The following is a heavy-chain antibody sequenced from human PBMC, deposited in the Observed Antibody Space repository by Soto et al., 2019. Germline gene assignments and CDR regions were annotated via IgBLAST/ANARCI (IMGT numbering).Heavy chain of an antibody. J-gene: IGHJ4*02. CDR1: GGSISSYY. CDR3: ATLVGYYEIDY. Sequence: SETLSLTCTVSGGSISSYYWSWIRQPPGKGLEWIGYIYYSGSTNYNPSLKSRVTISVDTSKNQFSLKLSSVTAADTAVYYCATLVGYYEIDYWGQGTLVTVSS. CDR2: IYYSGST. D-gene: IGHD3-22*01. V-gene: IGHV4-59*01.